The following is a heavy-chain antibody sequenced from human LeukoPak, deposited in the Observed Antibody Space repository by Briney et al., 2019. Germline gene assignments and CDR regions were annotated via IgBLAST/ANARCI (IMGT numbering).Heavy chain of an antibody. J-gene: IGHJ4*02. CDR2: ISGSGGST. D-gene: IGHD3-22*01. CDR3: EAGADYYDSSGPTRDY. V-gene: IGHV3-23*01. Sequence: GGSLRLSCAASGFTFSSYAMSWVRQAPGKGLEWVSAISGSGGSTYYADSVKGRFTISRDNSKNTLYLQMNSLRAGDTAVYYCEAGADYYDSSGPTRDYWGQGTLVTVSS. CDR1: GFTFSSYA.